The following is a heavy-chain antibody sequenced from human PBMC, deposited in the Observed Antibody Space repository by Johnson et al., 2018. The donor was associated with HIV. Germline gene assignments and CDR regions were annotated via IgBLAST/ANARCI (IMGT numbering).Heavy chain of an antibody. CDR1: GFTVSSKY. Sequence: VQLVESGGGVVQPGGSLRLSCAASGFTVSSKYMSWVRQAPGKGLEWVSVIYSGGSPYYADSVQGRFTISRDNSKNTLYLQMNSLRAEDTAVYYCARDDILTGYYDAFDIWGQGTMVTVSS. CDR3: ARDDILTGYYDAFDI. CDR2: IYSGGSP. V-gene: IGHV3-66*01. D-gene: IGHD3-9*01. J-gene: IGHJ3*02.